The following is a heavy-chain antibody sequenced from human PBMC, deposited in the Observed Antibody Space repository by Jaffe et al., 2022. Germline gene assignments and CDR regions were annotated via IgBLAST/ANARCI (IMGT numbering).Heavy chain of an antibody. D-gene: IGHD4-17*01. J-gene: IGHJ4*02. CDR3: ARDFSGHYGDYAYYFDY. Sequence: EVQLVESGGGLVKPGGSLRLSCAASGFTFSSYSMNWVRQAPGKGLEWVSSISSSSSYIYYADSVKGRFTISRDNAKNSLYLQMNSLRAEDTAVYYCARDFSGHYGDYAYYFDYWGQGTLVTVSS. CDR1: GFTFSSYS. V-gene: IGHV3-21*01. CDR2: ISSSSSYI.